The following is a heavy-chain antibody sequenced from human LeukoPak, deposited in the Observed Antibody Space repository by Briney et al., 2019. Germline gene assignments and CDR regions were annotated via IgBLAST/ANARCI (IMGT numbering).Heavy chain of an antibody. Sequence: GASVKVSCKASGGTFSSYAISWVRQAPGQRLEWMGWINTGNGNTGYSQEFQGRVTITGDTSASTAYMELSSLRSEDMAVYYCARQNVGGANGWYAYWGQGTLVTVSS. CDR2: INTGNGNT. V-gene: IGHV1-3*03. J-gene: IGHJ4*02. D-gene: IGHD6-19*01. CDR1: GGTFSSYA. CDR3: ARQNVGGANGWYAY.